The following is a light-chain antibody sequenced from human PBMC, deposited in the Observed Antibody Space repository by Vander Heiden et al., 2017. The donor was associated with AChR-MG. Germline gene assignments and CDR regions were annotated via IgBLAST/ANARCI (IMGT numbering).Light chain of an antibody. V-gene: IGKV3-11*01. CDR1: QSVTRY. Sequence: EIVLTQSPATLSLSPGERATLSCRASQSVTRYLAWYQQKPGQAPRLLIYDASNRATGIPPRFSGSGSGTDFTLTISSLEPEDFAVYYCQQRSKWYSFGQGTKLEIK. J-gene: IGKJ2*03. CDR2: DAS. CDR3: QQRSKWYS.